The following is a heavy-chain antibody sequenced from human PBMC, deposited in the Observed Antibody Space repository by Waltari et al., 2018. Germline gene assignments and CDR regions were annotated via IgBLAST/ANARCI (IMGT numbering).Heavy chain of an antibody. CDR3: AKAGDGYSYYYYYMAV. D-gene: IGHD4-4*01. CDR1: GGSITGNY. Sequence: QVQLQESGPGLVKPSATLSLTCSVSGGSITGNYWSWIRQPPGKGLEWLGNISYDGSATYNTSLKSPVTISVDTAKNQFSLKVRSVTAADTAVYYCAKAGDGYSYYYYYMAVWGNGTTVTVSS. CDR2: ISYDGSA. J-gene: IGHJ6*03. V-gene: IGHV4-59*13.